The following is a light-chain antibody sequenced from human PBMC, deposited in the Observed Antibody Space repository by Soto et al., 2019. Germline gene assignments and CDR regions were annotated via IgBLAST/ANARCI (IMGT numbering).Light chain of an antibody. CDR2: ATS. CDR3: LQHNSFPFA. V-gene: IGKV1-17*01. CDR1: QGVGDR. Sequence: DIQVTQSPSSLSASVGDRVTITCRASQGVGDRLGWYQQKPGNAPKRLIYATSKLESGVPSRFSGSGSGTEFTLTISSLQPEDLATYYCLQHNSFPFAFGPGTKVDFK. J-gene: IGKJ3*01.